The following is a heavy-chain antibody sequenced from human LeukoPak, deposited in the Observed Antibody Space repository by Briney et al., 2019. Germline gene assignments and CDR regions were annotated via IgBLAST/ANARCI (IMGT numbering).Heavy chain of an antibody. CDR3: ARGGVTIFGVIND. CDR1: GYTFTGYY. D-gene: IGHD3-3*01. CDR2: INPDSGDT. Sequence: ASVQVSCKASGYTFTGYYMYWVRQAPGRGLEWMGWINPDSGDTYYAEKVQGRVTMFRDTSFSTAYMQLSRLRSEDTAVYYCARGGVTIFGVINDWGQGTLVTVSP. V-gene: IGHV1-2*02. J-gene: IGHJ4*02.